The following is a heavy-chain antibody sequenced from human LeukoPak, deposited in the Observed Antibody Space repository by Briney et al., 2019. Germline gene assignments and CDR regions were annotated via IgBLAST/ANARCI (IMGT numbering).Heavy chain of an antibody. CDR1: GGSISSRNYI. V-gene: IGHV4-39*01. J-gene: IGHJ4*02. CDR3: ARHGGSVVIVPFDY. Sequence: SETLSLTCTVSGGSISSRNYIWGWIRQPPGKGLEWIGSINYSGSTYYNPSLTSRVSITLDTSKNQYSLRLSSVTAADSAVYHCARHGGSVVIVPFDYWVQGTLVTV. CDR2: INYSGST. D-gene: IGHD3-16*01.